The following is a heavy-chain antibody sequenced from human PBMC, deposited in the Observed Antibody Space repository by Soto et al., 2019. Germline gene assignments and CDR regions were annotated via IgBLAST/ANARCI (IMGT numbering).Heavy chain of an antibody. J-gene: IGHJ3*02. CDR2: ISWNSGNI. CDR3: AKLEGAFDI. V-gene: IGHV3-9*01. Sequence: EVELVESGGGLVQPGRSLRLSCAASGLSFHDYAMHWVRQAPGKGLEWVSGISWNSGNIGYADSVKGRFTISRDNAKNSLYLQMNSLRAEDTALYYCAKLEGAFDIWGQATMVTVSS. CDR1: GLSFHDYA.